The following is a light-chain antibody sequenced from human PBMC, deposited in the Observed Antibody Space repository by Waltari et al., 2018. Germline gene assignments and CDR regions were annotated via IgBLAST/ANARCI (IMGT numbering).Light chain of an antibody. CDR3: QHYVRLPAT. V-gene: IGKV3-20*01. CDR1: QGGSRA. Sequence: EIVLTQSPGSLSSSPGESVTLSCRASQGGSRALAWYQQKPGQAPRLLIFGASNRATGIPDRFSGSGSETDFSLTISRLEPEDFAVYYCQHYVRLPATFGRGTKVEIK. J-gene: IGKJ1*01. CDR2: GAS.